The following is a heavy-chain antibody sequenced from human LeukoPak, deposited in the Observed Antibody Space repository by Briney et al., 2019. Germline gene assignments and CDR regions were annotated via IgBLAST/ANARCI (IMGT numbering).Heavy chain of an antibody. V-gene: IGHV1-18*04. D-gene: IGHD6-19*01. CDR1: GCTFTSYG. Sequence: ASVKVSCKASGCTFTSYGISWVRQAPGQGLEWMGWISAYNGNTNYAQKFQGRVTMTTDTSTGTAYMELRSLRSDDTAVYYCARDLTAVAGNWYFDLWGRGTLVTVSS. J-gene: IGHJ2*01. CDR3: ARDLTAVAGNWYFDL. CDR2: ISAYNGNT.